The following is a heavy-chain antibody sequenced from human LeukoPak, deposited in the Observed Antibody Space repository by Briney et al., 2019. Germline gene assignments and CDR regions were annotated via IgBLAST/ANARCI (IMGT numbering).Heavy chain of an antibody. D-gene: IGHD1-26*01. Sequence: GGSLRLSCAASGFTFRSYGMHWVRQAPGKGLEWVAVITYDGSNKYYADSVKGRFTISRDNSKNTLYLQMNSLRAEDTAVYYCAREEGDWFDPWGQGTLVSVSS. CDR2: ITYDGSNK. CDR3: AREEGDWFDP. CDR1: GFTFRSYG. J-gene: IGHJ5*02. V-gene: IGHV3-30*03.